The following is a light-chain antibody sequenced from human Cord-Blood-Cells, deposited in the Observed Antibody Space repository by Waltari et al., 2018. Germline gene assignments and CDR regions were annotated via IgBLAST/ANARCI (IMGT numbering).Light chain of an antibody. CDR2: AAS. V-gene: IGKV1-39*01. J-gene: IGKJ3*01. CDR1: QSISSY. Sequence: DIQLTQSPSSLSPSVGDRVTITCRASQSISSYLNWDQQKPGKAPKLLIYAASSLQSGVPSRFSGSGSGTDFTLTISSLQPEDFATYYCQQSYSTPFTFGPGTKVDIK. CDR3: QQSYSTPFT.